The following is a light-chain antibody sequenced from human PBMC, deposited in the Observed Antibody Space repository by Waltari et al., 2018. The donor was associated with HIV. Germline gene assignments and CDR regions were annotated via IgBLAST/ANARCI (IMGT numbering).Light chain of an antibody. V-gene: IGLV1-36*01. CDR2: HDD. CDR1: NSTIGSHA. J-gene: IGLJ2*01. Sequence: QSVLTQSPSVSEAPGQRVTISCSGSNSTIGSHAVPRYRQSPGKPPRLLVYHDDLILSGVSDRLSASKSGTSASLAINDLQSEDESLYYCATWDDGLNALLFGGGTKVTVL. CDR3: ATWDDGLNALL.